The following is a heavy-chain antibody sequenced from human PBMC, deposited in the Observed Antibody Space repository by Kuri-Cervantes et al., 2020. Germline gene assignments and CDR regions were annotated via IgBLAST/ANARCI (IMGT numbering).Heavy chain of an antibody. D-gene: IGHD4/OR15-4a*01. CDR3: ARGGTMGPMSYFDY. CDR1: GGSFSGYY. J-gene: IGHJ4*02. Sequence: SQTLPLTCAVYGGSFSGYYWSWIRQPPGKGLEWIGEIDHSGSTNYNPSLKSRVTISVDTSKNQFSLKLSSVTAADTAVYYCARGGTMGPMSYFDYWGQGTLVTVSS. CDR2: IDHSGST. V-gene: IGHV4-34*01.